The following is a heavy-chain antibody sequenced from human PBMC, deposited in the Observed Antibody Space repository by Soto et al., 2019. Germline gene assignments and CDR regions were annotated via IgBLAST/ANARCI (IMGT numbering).Heavy chain of an antibody. CDR3: AKTPWGKDYSCWFDD. J-gene: IGHJ4*02. V-gene: IGHV3-30*18. CDR2: MSSGGTDR. CDR1: GFTFSSYA. D-gene: IGHD3-16*01. Sequence: QVQLVESGGGVVQPGRSLRLSCEASGFTFSSYAVHWVRQAPGKGLEWVASMSSGGTDRYYADSVKGLFTISRNNSKSTLYLQMTSLRAEDTELYYGAKTPWGKDYSCWFDDWGQGTLVTVSS.